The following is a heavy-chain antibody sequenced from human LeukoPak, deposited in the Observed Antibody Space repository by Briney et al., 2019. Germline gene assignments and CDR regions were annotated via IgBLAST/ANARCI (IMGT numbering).Heavy chain of an antibody. CDR2: ISYDGSNK. V-gene: IGHV3-30*01. J-gene: IGHJ6*03. Sequence: GRTLRLSCAASGFTFSSYAMHWVRQAPGKGLEGVAVISYDGSNKYYADSVKGRFTISRDNSKNTLYLQMNSLRAEDTAVYYCAGSSTPMTYYYMDVWGKGTTVTVSS. CDR1: GFTFSSYA. CDR3: AGSSTPMTYYYMDV.